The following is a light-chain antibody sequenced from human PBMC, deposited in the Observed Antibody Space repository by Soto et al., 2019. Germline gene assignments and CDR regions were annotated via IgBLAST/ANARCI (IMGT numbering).Light chain of an antibody. Sequence: LTQPPSASGSPGQSVTISCTGTSSDVGGYDYVSWYQQHPGKAPELMIYDVNKRPSGVPDRFSGSKSGNAASLTISGLQAEDEADYYCCSHAGTYTYVFGTGTKVTVL. J-gene: IGLJ1*01. CDR3: CSHAGTYTYV. CDR1: SSDVGGYDY. V-gene: IGLV2-11*01. CDR2: DVN.